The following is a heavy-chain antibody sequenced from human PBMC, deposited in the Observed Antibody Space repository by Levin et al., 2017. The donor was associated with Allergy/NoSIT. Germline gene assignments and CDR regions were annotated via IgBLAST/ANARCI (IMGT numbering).Heavy chain of an antibody. CDR3: ARHPPRGWLQFGFDY. J-gene: IGHJ4*02. CDR1: GGSISSSSYY. D-gene: IGHD5-24*01. Sequence: SETLSLTCTVSGGSISSSSYYWGWIRQPPGKGLEWIGIIYNRGSTYYNPSLKSRVTISVDTSKNQFSLRLSSVTAADTALYFCARHPPRGWLQFGFDYWGQGTLVTVSS. V-gene: IGHV4-39*01. CDR2: IYNRGST.